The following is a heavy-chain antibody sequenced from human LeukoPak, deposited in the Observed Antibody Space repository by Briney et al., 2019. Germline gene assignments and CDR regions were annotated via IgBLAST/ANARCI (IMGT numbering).Heavy chain of an antibody. D-gene: IGHD6-19*01. Sequence: SETLSLTCTVSGGSISSSSYYWGWIRQPPGKGLEWIGYIYYSGSTNYNPSLKSRVTISVDTSKNQFSLKLSSVTAADTAVYYCARTLRHSVKYSSGWSLDWYFDLWGRGTLVTVSS. V-gene: IGHV4-61*05. J-gene: IGHJ2*01. CDR3: ARTLRHSVKYSSGWSLDWYFDL. CDR1: GGSISSSSYY. CDR2: IYYSGST.